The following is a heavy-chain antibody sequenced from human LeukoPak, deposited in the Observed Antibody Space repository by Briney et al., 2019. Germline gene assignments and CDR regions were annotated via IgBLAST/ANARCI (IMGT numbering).Heavy chain of an antibody. J-gene: IGHJ4*02. D-gene: IGHD2-21*02. CDR3: ARGVCGGDCYSNY. CDR2: ISFDGSNK. CDR1: GFTFSSYA. V-gene: IGHV3-30-3*01. Sequence: GRSLRLSCAASGFTFSSYAMHWVRQAPGKGLEWVAVISFDGSNKYYADSVKGRFTISRDNSKNTLYLQMNSLRAEDTAVYYCARGVCGGDCYSNYWGQGTLVTVSS.